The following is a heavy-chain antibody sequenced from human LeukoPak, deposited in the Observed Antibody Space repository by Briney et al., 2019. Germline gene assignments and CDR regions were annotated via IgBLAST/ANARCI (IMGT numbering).Heavy chain of an antibody. CDR3: AREDRTDYDFWSGENWFDP. J-gene: IGHJ5*02. Sequence: ASVKVSCKASGGTFSSYAISWVRQAPGQGLEWMGWISAYNGNTNYAQKLQGRVTMTTDTSTSTAYMELRSLRSDDTAVYYCAREDRTDYDFWSGENWFDPWGQGTLVTVSS. CDR2: ISAYNGNT. CDR1: GGTFSSYA. V-gene: IGHV1-18*01. D-gene: IGHD3-3*01.